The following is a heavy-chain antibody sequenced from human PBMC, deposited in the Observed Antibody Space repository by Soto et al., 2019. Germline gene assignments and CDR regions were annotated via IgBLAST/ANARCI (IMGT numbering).Heavy chain of an antibody. J-gene: IGHJ5*02. CDR3: ARVPPGASWFDP. CDR1: GGSISSGGYY. Sequence: QVQLQESGPGLVKPSQTLSLTCTVSGGSISSGGYYWSWIRQHPGKGLAWIGNIYYSGTTYSNPSPKSRVSRSVYTSKSPFSLKRSSVTAADTAVYYCARVPPGASWFDPWGQGTLVTVSS. D-gene: IGHD3-10*01. V-gene: IGHV4-31*03. CDR2: IYYSGTT.